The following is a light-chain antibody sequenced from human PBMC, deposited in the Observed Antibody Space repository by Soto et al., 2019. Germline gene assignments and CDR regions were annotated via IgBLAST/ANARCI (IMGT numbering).Light chain of an antibody. Sequence: DIQMTQSPSTLSASVGDSVTITCRASQSVSGWLAWYQQKPGKAPNLLIYGASSLESGVPSRFSGSGSGAEFTLTISSLQPDDFATYYCQQYNSYSLTFGQGTKVDNK. J-gene: IGKJ1*01. CDR2: GAS. CDR3: QQYNSYSLT. V-gene: IGKV1-5*01. CDR1: QSVSGW.